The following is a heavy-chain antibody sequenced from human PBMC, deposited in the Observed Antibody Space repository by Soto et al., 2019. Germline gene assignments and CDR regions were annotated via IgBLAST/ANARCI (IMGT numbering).Heavy chain of an antibody. J-gene: IGHJ6*02. CDR2: IYYSGST. V-gene: IGHV4-31*03. CDR1: GGSISSGGYY. Sequence: SETLSLTCTVSGGSISSGGYYWSWIRQHPGKGLEWIGYIYYSGSTYYNPSLKSRVTISVDTSKNQFSLKLSSVTAADTAVYYCARDRAGTYYYYGMDVWGQGTTVTSP. CDR3: ARDRAGTYYYYGMDV. D-gene: IGHD1-1*01.